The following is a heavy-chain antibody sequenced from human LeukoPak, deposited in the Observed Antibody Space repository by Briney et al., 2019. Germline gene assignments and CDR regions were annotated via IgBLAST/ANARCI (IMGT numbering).Heavy chain of an antibody. CDR1: GYTFTSHN. V-gene: IGHV1-46*01. CDR2: INPSGGST. D-gene: IGHD5-24*01. J-gene: IGHJ4*02. CDR3: ARTRDDYTHADY. Sequence: GASVKVSCKASGYTFTSHNMHWVRQAPGQGLEWMGIINPSGGSTSYAQKFQGRVTMTRDTSTSTVYMELSSLRSEDTAVYYCARTRDDYTHADYWGQGTLVTVSS.